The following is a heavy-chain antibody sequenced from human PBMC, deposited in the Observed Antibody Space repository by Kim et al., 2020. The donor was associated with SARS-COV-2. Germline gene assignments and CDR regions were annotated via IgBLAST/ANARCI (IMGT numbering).Heavy chain of an antibody. CDR2: IRNKANSYTT. J-gene: IGHJ6*01. CDR1: GFTFSDHY. CDR3: AREGYYYDSSGYYY. V-gene: IGHV3-72*01. D-gene: IGHD3-22*01. Sequence: GGSLRLSCAASGFTFSDHYMDWVRQAPGKGLEWVGRIRNKANSYTTEYAASVKGRFTISRDDSKNSLFLQMNSLKTEDTAMYYCAREGYYYDSSGYYY.